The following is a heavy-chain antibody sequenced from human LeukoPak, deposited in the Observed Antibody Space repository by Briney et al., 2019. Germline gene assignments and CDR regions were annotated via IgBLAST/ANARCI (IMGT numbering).Heavy chain of an antibody. CDR2: IIPILGIA. CDR3: ARGGLDSSGYYYADY. CDR1: GGTFSSYA. Sequence: SVKVSCKASGGTFSSYAISWVRQAPGQGLEWMGRIIPILGIANYAQKFQGRVTITADKSTSTAYMELSSLRSEDTAVYYCARGGLDSSGYYYADYWGQGTLVTVSS. D-gene: IGHD3-22*01. V-gene: IGHV1-69*04. J-gene: IGHJ4*02.